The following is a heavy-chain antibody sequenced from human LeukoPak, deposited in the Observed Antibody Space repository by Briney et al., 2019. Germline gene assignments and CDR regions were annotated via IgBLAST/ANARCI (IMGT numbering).Heavy chain of an antibody. CDR3: AKGEQLVDDAFDI. Sequence: QTGGSLRLSCAASGFTFSSYGMHWVRQAPGKGLEWVSGISWNSVRIGYADSVKGRFTISRDNAKNSLYLQVNSLRAEDTALYYCAKGEQLVDDAFDIWGQGTMVTVSS. V-gene: IGHV3-9*01. D-gene: IGHD6-13*01. CDR1: GFTFSSYG. CDR2: ISWNSVRI. J-gene: IGHJ3*02.